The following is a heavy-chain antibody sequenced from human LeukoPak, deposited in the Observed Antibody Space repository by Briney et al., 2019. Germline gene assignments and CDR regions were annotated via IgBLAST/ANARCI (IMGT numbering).Heavy chain of an antibody. CDR3: AKDWHILTGRNCFDP. J-gene: IGHJ5*02. CDR2: VTSFNGDT. Sequence: AASVKVSCKASGYTFNNYGISWVRQAPGQGLEGTGWVTSFNGDTNYAQKFQGRVTMSADTSTSTAYMELRSLRFDDTAIYYCAKDWHILTGRNCFDPWGQGTLVTVSS. CDR1: GYTFNNYG. D-gene: IGHD3-9*01. V-gene: IGHV1-18*01.